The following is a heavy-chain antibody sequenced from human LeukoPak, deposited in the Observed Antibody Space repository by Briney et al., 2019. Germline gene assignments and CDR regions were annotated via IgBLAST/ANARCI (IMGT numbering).Heavy chain of an antibody. CDR3: AREYYYDSSGYYIPYFFDY. V-gene: IGHV3-48*04. CDR2: ISSSSSTI. Sequence: GGSLRLSCAASGFTFDDYGMSWVRQAPGKGLEWVSYISSSSSTIYYADSVKGRFTISRDNAKNSLYLQMNSLRAEDTAVYYCAREYYYDSSGYYIPYFFDYWGQGTLVTVSS. CDR1: GFTFDDYG. D-gene: IGHD3-22*01. J-gene: IGHJ4*02.